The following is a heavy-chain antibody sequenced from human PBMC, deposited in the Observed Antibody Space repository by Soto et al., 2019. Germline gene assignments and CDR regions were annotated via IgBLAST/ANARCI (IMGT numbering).Heavy chain of an antibody. CDR1: GFTFSSYG. CDR2: IWYDGSNT. CDR3: ARADYGDYVDY. Sequence: QVQLVESGGGVVQPGRSLRLSCAASGFTFSSYGMHWVRQAPGTGLEWGAVIWYDGSNTYYADSVKGRFAISRDNSKNTLYLQMNSLRAEDTAVYYCARADYGDYVDYWCQGSLVTVSS. D-gene: IGHD4-17*01. V-gene: IGHV3-33*01. J-gene: IGHJ4*02.